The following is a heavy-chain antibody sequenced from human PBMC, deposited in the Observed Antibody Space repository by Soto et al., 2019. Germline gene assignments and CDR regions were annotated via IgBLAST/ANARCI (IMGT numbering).Heavy chain of an antibody. CDR3: ARAGFWNGYFSLFDN. CDR2: INKDESEI. V-gene: IGHV3-7*01. CDR1: GFICSDYW. D-gene: IGHD3-3*01. J-gene: IGHJ4*02. Sequence: GGSMRLSCSAAGFICSDYWRSWVRQAPGKGLQWVANINKDESEIFYVDSVKGRFTISRDNAKNSLSLQMNSLRSDDTAVYFCARAGFWNGYFSLFDNWGQGTLVTVSS.